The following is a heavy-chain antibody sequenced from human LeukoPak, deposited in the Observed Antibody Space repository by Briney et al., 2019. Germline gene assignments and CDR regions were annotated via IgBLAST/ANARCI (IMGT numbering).Heavy chain of an antibody. J-gene: IGHJ4*02. CDR2: IYHSGST. CDR3: ARRYYYDSSGYDH. Sequence: PSETLSLTCAVSGGSISSSNWWSWVRRPPGKGLEWIGEIYHSGSTNYNPSLKSRVTISVDKSKNQFSLKLSSVTAADTAVYYCARRYYYDSSGYDHWGQGTLVTVSS. V-gene: IGHV4-4*02. D-gene: IGHD3-22*01. CDR1: GGSISSSNW.